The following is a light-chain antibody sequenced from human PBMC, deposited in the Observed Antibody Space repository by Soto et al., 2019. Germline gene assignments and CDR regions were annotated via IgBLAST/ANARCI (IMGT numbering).Light chain of an antibody. J-gene: IGKJ2*01. Sequence: AMQLTQSPSSLSAAVGDRVSITCRASQGISSALAWYQQKPGKAPKLLIYDASSLESGVPSRFSGSGSGTDFTLTISSLKPEDFATYYCKQFNSYPRTFGQGTQLEIK. CDR3: KQFNSYPRT. CDR1: QGISSA. V-gene: IGKV1-13*02. CDR2: DAS.